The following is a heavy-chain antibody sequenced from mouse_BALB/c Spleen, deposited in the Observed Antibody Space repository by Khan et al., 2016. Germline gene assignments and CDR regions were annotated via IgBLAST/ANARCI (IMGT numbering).Heavy chain of an antibody. Sequence: EVQLQESGAELVRSGASVKLSCTASGFNIKDYYMHWVKQRPEQGLEWIGWIDAENGDTEYAPKFQGKATMTADTSSNTAQLPLSSLTSEDTAVYYCGACDYNAMDYWGQGTSVTVSS. J-gene: IGHJ4*01. CDR3: GACDYNAMDY. V-gene: IGHV14-4*02. CDR2: IDAENGDT. CDR1: GFNIKDYY.